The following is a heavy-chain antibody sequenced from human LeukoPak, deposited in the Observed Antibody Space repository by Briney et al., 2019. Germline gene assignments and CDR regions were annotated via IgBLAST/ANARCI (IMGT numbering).Heavy chain of an antibody. CDR3: ARHDNFLSAYNY. CDR2: IYYSGST. V-gene: IGHV4-30-4*01. CDR1: GGSISRADYY. J-gene: IGHJ4*02. Sequence: SETLSLTCTVSGGSISRADYYWSWIRQPPGKGLEWIGYIYYSGSTYYNPSLKSRITISVDTSKNQFSLMLRSVTAADTAVYYCARHDNFLSAYNYWGQGILVTVSS. D-gene: IGHD3-3*01.